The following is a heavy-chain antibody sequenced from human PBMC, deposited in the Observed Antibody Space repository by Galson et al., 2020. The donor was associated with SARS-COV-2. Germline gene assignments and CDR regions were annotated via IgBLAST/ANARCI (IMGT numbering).Heavy chain of an antibody. CDR1: GFTFSDYY. D-gene: IGHD3-10*01. CDR3: AREGRGLRWFGELLPYYFDY. V-gene: IGHV3-11*01. Sequence: GWSLRLSCAASGFTFSDYYMSWIRQAPGKGLEWVSYISSSGSTIYYADSVKGRFTISRDNAKNSLYLQMNSLRAEDTAVYYCAREGRGLRWFGELLPYYFDYWGQGTLVDVSS. J-gene: IGHJ4*02. CDR2: ISSSGSTI.